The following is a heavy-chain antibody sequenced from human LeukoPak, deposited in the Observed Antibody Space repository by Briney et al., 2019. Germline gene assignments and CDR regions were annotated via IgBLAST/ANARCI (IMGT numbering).Heavy chain of an antibody. J-gene: IGHJ5*02. D-gene: IGHD3-9*01. CDR2: IYYSGIT. V-gene: IGHV4-39*01. CDR1: GGSISSSSYY. Sequence: SETLSLTCTVSGGSISSSSYYWGWIRQPPGKGLEWIGSIYYSGITYYNPSLQSRVTISVDTSKNQFSLKLSSVTAADTAVYYCAGPTYYDILTGYRAFDPWGQGTLVTVSS. CDR3: AGPTYYDILTGYRAFDP.